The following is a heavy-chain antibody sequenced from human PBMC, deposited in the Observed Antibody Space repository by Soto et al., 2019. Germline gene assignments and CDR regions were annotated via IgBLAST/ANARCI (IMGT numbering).Heavy chain of an antibody. CDR3: ASQYYYDSSGSQTFDY. CDR1: SGSISSYY. J-gene: IGHJ4*02. Sequence: ETLSLTCTVSSGSISSYYWNWIRQPPGKGLEWIGDIYYGGGTNYNPSLKSRVTLSVDTSKNQFSLKLSSVTAADTAVYYCASQYYYDSSGSQTFDYWGQGTQVTVSS. D-gene: IGHD3-22*01. CDR2: IYYGGGT. V-gene: IGHV4-59*01.